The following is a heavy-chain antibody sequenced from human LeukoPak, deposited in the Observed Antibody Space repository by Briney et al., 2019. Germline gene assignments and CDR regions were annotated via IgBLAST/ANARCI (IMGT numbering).Heavy chain of an antibody. D-gene: IGHD6-13*01. V-gene: IGHV3-7*01. Sequence: GGSLRLSCAASGFTFSSYWMSWVRQAPGKGLEWVANIKQDGSEKYYVDSVKGRFTISRDNAKNSLYLQMNSLRAEDTAVYYRAREGRGSSWYLYYYYGMDVWGQGTTVTVSS. CDR3: AREGRGSSWYLYYYYGMDV. J-gene: IGHJ6*02. CDR1: GFTFSSYW. CDR2: IKQDGSEK.